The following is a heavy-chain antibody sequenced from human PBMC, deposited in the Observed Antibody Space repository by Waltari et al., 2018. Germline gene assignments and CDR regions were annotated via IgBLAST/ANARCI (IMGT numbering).Heavy chain of an antibody. CDR1: GFTFSSYA. J-gene: IGHJ4*02. Sequence: EVQLLESGGGLVQPGGSLRLSCAASGFTFSSYAMSWVRQAPGKGLGWVSVIYSGGSTYYADAVKGRFTISRDNSKNTLYLQMNSLRAEDTAVYYCAKGRGYSSGYYYDYWGQGTLVTVSS. D-gene: IGHD3-22*01. CDR3: AKGRGYSSGYYYDY. V-gene: IGHV3-23*03. CDR2: IYSGGST.